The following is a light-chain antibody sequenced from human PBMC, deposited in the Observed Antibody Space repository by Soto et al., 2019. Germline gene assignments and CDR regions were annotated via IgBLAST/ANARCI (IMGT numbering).Light chain of an antibody. CDR1: QSVSTA. V-gene: IGKV3-11*01. Sequence: EIVLTQSPATLSLSPGERATLSCRASQSVSTALARYQQKPGQAPRLLIYDASIRATGIPARFSGSGSGTDFTLTISSLQPEDFAVYYCQQRSDWLTFGGGTKVEIK. CDR2: DAS. CDR3: QQRSDWLT. J-gene: IGKJ4*01.